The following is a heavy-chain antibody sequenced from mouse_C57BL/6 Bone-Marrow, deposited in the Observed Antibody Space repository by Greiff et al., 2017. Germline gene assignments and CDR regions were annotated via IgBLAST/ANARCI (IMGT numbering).Heavy chain of an antibody. CDR3: ARLGTEVDY. CDR1: GFTFTDYY. J-gene: IGHJ2*01. V-gene: IGHV7-3*01. CDR2: ISNKANGYTT. Sequence: EVQRVESGGGLVQPGGSLSLSCAASGFTFTDYYMSWVRQPPGKALEWLGFISNKANGYTTEYSASVKGRFTISRDNSPSILYLQMNALRAEDNATYYCARLGTEVDYWGQGTTLTVSS. D-gene: IGHD3-3*01.